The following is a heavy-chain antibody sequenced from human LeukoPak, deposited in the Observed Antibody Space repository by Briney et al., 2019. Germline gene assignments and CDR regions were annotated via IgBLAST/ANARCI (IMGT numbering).Heavy chain of an antibody. Sequence: ASVKVSCKASGYTFISYAMHWARQAPGQRLEWMGWINVGNGNTKYSQKFQGRVTITRDTSASTAYMELSSLRSEDTAVYYCARDITVVVVAATLYSWGQGTLVTVSS. CDR3: ARDITVVVVAATLYS. CDR1: GYTFISYA. D-gene: IGHD2-15*01. J-gene: IGHJ5*02. V-gene: IGHV1-3*01. CDR2: INVGNGNT.